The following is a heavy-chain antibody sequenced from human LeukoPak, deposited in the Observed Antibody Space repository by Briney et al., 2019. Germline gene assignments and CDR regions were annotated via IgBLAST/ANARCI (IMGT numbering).Heavy chain of an antibody. Sequence: SVKVSCKASGGTFSSYAISWVRQAPGQGLEWMGGIIPIFGTANYAQKFQGRVTITTDESTSTAYMELSSLRSEDTAVYYCAKSSSWQKYYFDYWGQGTLVTVSS. CDR3: AKSSSWQKYYFDY. CDR1: GGTFSSYA. CDR2: IIPIFGTA. V-gene: IGHV1-69*05. J-gene: IGHJ4*02. D-gene: IGHD6-13*01.